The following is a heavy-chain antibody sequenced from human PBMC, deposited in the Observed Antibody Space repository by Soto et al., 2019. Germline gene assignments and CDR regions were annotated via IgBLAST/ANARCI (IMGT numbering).Heavy chain of an antibody. D-gene: IGHD3-16*01. J-gene: IGHJ6*02. Sequence: SETLSLTCAVSGGSISSANWWTWVRQPPGKGLEWIGEIYHGGSTSYNPSLKSRVTLSLDKFKNHFSLNLTSVTAADTAVYYCARLSLSCGVDVWGQGTTVTVSS. CDR3: ARLSLSCGVDV. CDR1: GGSISSANW. V-gene: IGHV4-4*02. CDR2: IYHGGST.